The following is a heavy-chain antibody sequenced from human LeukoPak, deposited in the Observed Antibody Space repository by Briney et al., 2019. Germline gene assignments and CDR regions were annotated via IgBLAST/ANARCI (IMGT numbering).Heavy chain of an antibody. D-gene: IGHD2-8*02. V-gene: IGHV4-34*01. J-gene: IGHJ2*01. CDR3: AGYREYWDWHFDL. CDR1: GGSFSGYY. CDR2: INHSGST. Sequence: SETLSLTCAVYGGSFSGYYWSWIRQPPGKGLEWIGEINHSGSTNYNPSLKSRVTISVDKSKNQFSLKLTSVTAADTAVYYCAGYREYWDWHFDLWGRGAPVTVSP.